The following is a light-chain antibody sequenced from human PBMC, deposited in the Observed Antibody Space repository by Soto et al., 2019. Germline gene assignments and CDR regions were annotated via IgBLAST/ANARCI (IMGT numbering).Light chain of an antibody. CDR2: TAS. Sequence: DIQMTQSPSSLSASVGGRVTITCRASESIRAYLNWYQQKPGKAPNLLIYTASALYTGVPSRFRGAGSDTDFSLSISTLQPDDVATYYCQQSYRAPYSFGQGPRWISN. CDR1: ESIRAY. J-gene: IGKJ2*03. CDR3: QQSYRAPYS. V-gene: IGKV1-39*01.